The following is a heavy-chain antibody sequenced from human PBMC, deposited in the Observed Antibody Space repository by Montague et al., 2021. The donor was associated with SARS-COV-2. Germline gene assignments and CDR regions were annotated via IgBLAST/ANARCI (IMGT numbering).Heavy chain of an antibody. J-gene: IGHJ4*02. D-gene: IGHD2/OR15-2a*01. CDR2: LYSDGSSE. CDR3: ARDGVHSGSCNYFDT. V-gene: IGHV3-30-3*01. Sequence: SLRLSCAASGFTFSDYAMIWVRQAPGKGLDFMSLLYSDGSSEYYADSVXGRFTISRDNSKNTLYLQMNSLRPDDTAVYYCARDGVHSGSCNYFDTWGQGALVTVSS. CDR1: GFTFSDYA.